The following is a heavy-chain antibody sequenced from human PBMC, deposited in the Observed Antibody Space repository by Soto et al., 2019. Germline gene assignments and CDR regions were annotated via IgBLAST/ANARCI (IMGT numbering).Heavy chain of an antibody. V-gene: IGHV1-8*01. J-gene: IGHJ5*02. Sequence: QVPLVQSGAEVKKPGASVKVSCKASGYTFTSYDINWVRQATGQGLEYLGWMNPNSGNTAYVQKFQGRVTMTWDTSXXTAYMELSSLRSEDTAVYFCARGIKYGAYSRWFDPWGQGTLVTVSS. CDR3: ARGIKYGAYSRWFDP. CDR1: GYTFTSYD. D-gene: IGHD4-17*01. CDR2: MNPNSGNT.